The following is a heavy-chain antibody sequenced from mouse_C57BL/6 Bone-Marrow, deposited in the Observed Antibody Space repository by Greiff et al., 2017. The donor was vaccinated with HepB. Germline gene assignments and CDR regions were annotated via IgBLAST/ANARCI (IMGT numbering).Heavy chain of an antibody. D-gene: IGHD3-2*02. Sequence: EVQGVESGGGLVQPKGSLKLSCAASGFSFNTYAMNWVRQAPGKGLEWVARIRSKSNNYATYYADSVKDRFTISRDDSESMLYLQMNNLKTEDTAMYYCVRHSSGPHMDYWGQGTSVTVSS. V-gene: IGHV10-1*01. CDR3: VRHSSGPHMDY. J-gene: IGHJ4*01. CDR2: IRSKSNNYAT. CDR1: GFSFNTYA.